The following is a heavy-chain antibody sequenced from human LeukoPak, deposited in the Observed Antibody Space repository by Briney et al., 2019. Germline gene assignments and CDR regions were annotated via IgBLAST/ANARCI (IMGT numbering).Heavy chain of an antibody. CDR1: GGSISSYY. Sequence: PSETPSLTCTVSGGSISSYYWSWIRQPAGKGLEWIGRIYTSGSTNYNPSLKSRVTMSVDTSKNQFSLKLSSVTAADTAVYYCARDFLGVVRRFAWFDPWGQGTLVTVSS. V-gene: IGHV4-4*07. CDR2: IYTSGST. D-gene: IGHD3-3*01. J-gene: IGHJ5*02. CDR3: ARDFLGVVRRFAWFDP.